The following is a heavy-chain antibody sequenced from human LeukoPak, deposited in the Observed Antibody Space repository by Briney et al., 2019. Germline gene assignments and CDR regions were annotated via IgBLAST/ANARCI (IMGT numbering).Heavy chain of an antibody. V-gene: IGHV1-46*01. CDR1: GYTFTSYY. Sequence: ASVKDSCKASGYTFTSYYMHWVRQAPGQGLEWMGIINPSGGSTSYVQKFQGRVTMTRDTSTSTVYMELSSLRSEDTAVYYCARDLTTSRSSGPTPGGAFDIWGQGTMVTVSS. CDR2: INPSGGST. D-gene: IGHD3-22*01. J-gene: IGHJ3*02. CDR3: ARDLTTSRSSGPTPGGAFDI.